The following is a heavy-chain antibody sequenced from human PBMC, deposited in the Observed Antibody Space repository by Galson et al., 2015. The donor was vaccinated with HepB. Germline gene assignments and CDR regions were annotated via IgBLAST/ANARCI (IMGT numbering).Heavy chain of an antibody. D-gene: IGHD4-17*01. CDR2: IIPIFGTA. V-gene: IGHV1-69*13. J-gene: IGHJ4*02. Sequence: SVKVSCKASGYTFTSYAISWVRQAPGQGLEWMGGIIPIFGTANYAQKFQGRVTITADESTSTAYVELSSLRSEDTAVYYCALGATVTTLDYWGQGTLVTVSS. CDR3: ALGATVTTLDY. CDR1: GYTFTSYA.